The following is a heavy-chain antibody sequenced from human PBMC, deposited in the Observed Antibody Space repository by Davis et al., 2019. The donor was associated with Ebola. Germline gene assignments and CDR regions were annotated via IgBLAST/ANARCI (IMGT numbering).Heavy chain of an antibody. J-gene: IGHJ5*02. V-gene: IGHV4-34*01. CDR1: GGSFSGYY. CDR3: ARDQYDFWSGYYGAANWFDP. CDR2: INHSGST. Sequence: SQTLSLTCAVYGGSFSGYYWSWIRQPPGKGLEWIGEINHSGSTNYNPSLKSRVTISVDTSKNQFSLKLSSVTAADTAVYYCARDQYDFWSGYYGAANWFDPWGQGTLVTVSS. D-gene: IGHD3-3*01.